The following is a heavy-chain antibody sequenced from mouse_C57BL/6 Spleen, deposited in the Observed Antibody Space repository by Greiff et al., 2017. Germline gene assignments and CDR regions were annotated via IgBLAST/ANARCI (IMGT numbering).Heavy chain of an antibody. CDR1: GFSLTSYG. D-gene: IGHD2-4*01. CDR3: AKHSGYDYDVGYFDV. V-gene: IGHV2-9*01. Sequence: VKLMESGPGLVAPSQSLSITCTVSGFSLTSYGVDWVRQPPGKGLEWLGVIWGGGSTHYNSALMSRLSISKDNSKSQVVLKMNSLQTDDTAVYDCAKHSGYDYDVGYFDVWGTGTTVTVSS. CDR2: IWGGGST. J-gene: IGHJ1*03.